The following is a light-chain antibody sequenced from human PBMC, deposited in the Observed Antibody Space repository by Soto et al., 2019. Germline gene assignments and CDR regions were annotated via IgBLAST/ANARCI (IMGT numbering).Light chain of an antibody. J-gene: IGLJ3*02. V-gene: IGLV4-69*01. Sequence: QPVLNQSPSASASLGASVTLTCTLRSGHSSYAIAWHQQQPEKGPRYLMKLNSDGSHSKGDGITARFSGSSSGAERYLTISSRQSEEEGDYYGQIWGTGIQVFGGGTKLTVL. CDR3: QIWGTGIQV. CDR2: LNSDGSH. CDR1: SGHSSYA.